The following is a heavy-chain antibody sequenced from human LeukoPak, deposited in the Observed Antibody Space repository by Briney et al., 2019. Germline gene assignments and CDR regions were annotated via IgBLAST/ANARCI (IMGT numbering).Heavy chain of an antibody. V-gene: IGHV4-59*08. Sequence: SETLSLTCTVSGASINSNFWTWIRQPPGKGLEWIGYIYSSGSANHNPSLKSRVTISGDMSKNQISLKLTSVTAADTAVYFCARHRDYYDTWGQGTLVTVSS. CDR1: GASINSNF. CDR3: ARHRDYYDT. CDR2: IYSSGSA. D-gene: IGHD3-22*01. J-gene: IGHJ5*02.